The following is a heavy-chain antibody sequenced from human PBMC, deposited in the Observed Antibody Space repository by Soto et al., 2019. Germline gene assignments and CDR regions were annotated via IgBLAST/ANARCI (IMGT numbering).Heavy chain of an antibody. CDR1: GFTFSNAW. Sequence: GGSLRLSCAASGFTFSNAWMSWVRQAPGKGLEWVGRIKSKTDGGTTDYAAPVKGRFTISRDDSKNTLYLQMNSLKTEDTAVYYCTTDLRDVVATTPFDYWGQGTLVTVSS. J-gene: IGHJ4*02. CDR2: IKSKTDGGTT. CDR3: TTDLRDVVATTPFDY. D-gene: IGHD5-12*01. V-gene: IGHV3-15*01.